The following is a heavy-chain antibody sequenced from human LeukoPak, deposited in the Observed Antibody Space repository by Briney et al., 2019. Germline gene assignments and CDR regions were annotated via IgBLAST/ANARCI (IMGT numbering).Heavy chain of an antibody. V-gene: IGHV4-39*01. CDR2: IYYSGST. Sequence: SETLSLTCTVSGASITRSTYYWGWIRQPPGKGLEWIGCIYYSGSTYYNPSLKSRVTLSIDTSKSQFSLRMSSVTAADTAVYYCARLLQPVDYYYPMDVWGKGTTVTVSS. J-gene: IGHJ6*03. CDR1: GASITRSTYY. CDR3: ARLLQPVDYYYPMDV. D-gene: IGHD4-11*01.